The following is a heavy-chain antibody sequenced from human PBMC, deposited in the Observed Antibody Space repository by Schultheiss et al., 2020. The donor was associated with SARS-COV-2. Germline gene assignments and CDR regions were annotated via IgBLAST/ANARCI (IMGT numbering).Heavy chain of an antibody. J-gene: IGHJ5*02. V-gene: IGHV3-21*01. CDR2: ISSSSSYI. CDR3: ARDPYQLPFRGGFDP. CDR1: GFTFSSYA. Sequence: GGSLRLSCAASGFTFSSYALSWVRQAPGKGLEWVSSISSSSSYIYYADSVKGRFTISRDNAKNSLYLQMNSLRAEDTAVYYCARDPYQLPFRGGFDPWGQGTLVTVSS. D-gene: IGHD2-2*01.